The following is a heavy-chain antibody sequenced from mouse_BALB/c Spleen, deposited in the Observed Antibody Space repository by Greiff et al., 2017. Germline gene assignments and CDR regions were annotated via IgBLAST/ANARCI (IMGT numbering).Heavy chain of an antibody. D-gene: IGHD1-1*02. V-gene: IGHV3-2*02. CDR2: ISYSGST. CDR3: ARWRWYYAMDY. CDR1: GYSITSDYA. J-gene: IGHJ4*01. Sequence: EVQLQQSGPGLVKPSQSLSLTCTVTGYSITSDYAWNWIRQFPGNKLEWMGYISYSGSTSYNPSLKSRISITRDTSKNQFFLQLNSVTTEDTATYYCARWRWYYAMDYWGQGTSVTVSS.